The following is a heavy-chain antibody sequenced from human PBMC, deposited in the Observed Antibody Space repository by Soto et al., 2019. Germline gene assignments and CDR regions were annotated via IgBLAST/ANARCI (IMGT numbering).Heavy chain of an antibody. Sequence: QVQLVQSGAEVKKPGYSVKVSCKASGGTFSSYAISWVRQAPGQGLEWMGGLIPIFGTANYAQKFQGRVTITADDSTSTAYMEVSSLRSEDTAMYYCARVTSQDSSSWYRGYYFDYWGQGPLVTLSS. CDR1: GGTFSSYA. D-gene: IGHD6-13*01. CDR3: ARVTSQDSSSWYRGYYFDY. CDR2: LIPIFGTA. V-gene: IGHV1-69*01. J-gene: IGHJ4*02.